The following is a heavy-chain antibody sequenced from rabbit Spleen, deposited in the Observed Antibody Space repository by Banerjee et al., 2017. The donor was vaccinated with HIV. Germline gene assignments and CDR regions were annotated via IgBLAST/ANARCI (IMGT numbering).Heavy chain of an antibody. Sequence: QEQLEESGGGLVKPEGSLTLTCKASGVSFSSGFDMCWVRQAPGKGLQWIACINAYTGKPVYATWAKGRFTISRTSSTSVTLQMTSLTAADTATYFCARDSGSSFSSYGMDLWGPGTLVTVS. CDR1: GVSFSSGFD. CDR3: ARDSGSSFSSYGMDL. V-gene: IGHV1S45*01. D-gene: IGHD8-1*01. J-gene: IGHJ6*01. CDR2: INAYTGKP.